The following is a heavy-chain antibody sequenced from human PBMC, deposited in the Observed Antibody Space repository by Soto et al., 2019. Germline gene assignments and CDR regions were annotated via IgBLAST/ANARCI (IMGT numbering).Heavy chain of an antibody. CDR1: GFAFSSYG. CDR3: ARVHKEYTKRGYYDYYGMDV. V-gene: IGHV3-48*02. CDR2: IGSRSATI. D-gene: IGHD2-8*01. Sequence: GGSLRLSCAASGFAFSSYGMNWVRQAPGKGLEWVSYIGSRSATIYYADSVKGRFTISRDNAKNSLLLQMNSLRDEDTAVYYCARVHKEYTKRGYYDYYGMDVWGQGTTVNVSS. J-gene: IGHJ6*02.